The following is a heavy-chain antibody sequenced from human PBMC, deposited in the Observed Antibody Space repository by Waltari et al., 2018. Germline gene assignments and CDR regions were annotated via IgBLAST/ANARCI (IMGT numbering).Heavy chain of an antibody. D-gene: IGHD3-3*01. V-gene: IGHV4-39*01. J-gene: IGHJ3*02. CDR2: IDSSGTT. CDR1: GDSISSNNLF. Sequence: QVRLQESGPGLLKPSETLSLTCTVSGDSISSNNLFWAWLRLTPGKGLEWIGSIDSSGTTYFNPSLKSRVAISVDTPNNQFSLRLSSVTAADTAIYYCANRYYYDPRGYPYDAFDIWGQGTSVTVSS. CDR3: ANRYYYDPRGYPYDAFDI.